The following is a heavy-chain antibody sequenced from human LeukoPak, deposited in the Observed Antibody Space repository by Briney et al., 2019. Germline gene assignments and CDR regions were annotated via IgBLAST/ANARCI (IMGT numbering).Heavy chain of an antibody. J-gene: IGHJ5*02. V-gene: IGHV1-69*04. D-gene: IGHD2-2*01. CDR2: IIPIFGIA. Sequence: SVKVSCKASGGTFSSYAISWVRQAPGQGREWMGRIIPIFGIANYAQKFQGRVTITADKSTSTAYMELSSLRSEDTAVYYCARGPDQLLARGWFDPWGQGTLVTVSS. CDR3: ARGPDQLLARGWFDP. CDR1: GGTFSSYA.